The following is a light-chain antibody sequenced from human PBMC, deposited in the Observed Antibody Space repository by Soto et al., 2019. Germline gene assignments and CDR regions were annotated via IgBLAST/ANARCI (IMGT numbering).Light chain of an antibody. J-gene: IGKJ5*01. V-gene: IGKV3-20*01. CDR3: QQYGGSPIT. CDR2: GAS. Sequence: EIVLTQSPGTLSLSPGERSTLSCRASQSITNNYLAWYQQKPGRAHRLLISGASSRATGIPDRFSGSGSGTDFTLTISRLEPEDFALYYCQQYGGSPITFGLGTRLEIK. CDR1: QSITNNY.